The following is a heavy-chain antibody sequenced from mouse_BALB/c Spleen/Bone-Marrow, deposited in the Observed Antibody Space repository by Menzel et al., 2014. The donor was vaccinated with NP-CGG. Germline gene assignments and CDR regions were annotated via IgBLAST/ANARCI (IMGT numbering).Heavy chain of an antibody. V-gene: IGHV1-7*01. Sequence: AELAKPGASVMMSCKASGYTFTRYWMHWVKQWPGQALEWIGYINPSTGYTEFNQKFKDKATLTADKSSSTAYMHLSSLTSEDSAVYYCARGATVVAGYFDSWGQGTTLTVSS. CDR2: INPSTGYT. J-gene: IGHJ2*01. CDR3: ARGATVVAGYFDS. CDR1: GYTFTRYW. D-gene: IGHD1-1*01.